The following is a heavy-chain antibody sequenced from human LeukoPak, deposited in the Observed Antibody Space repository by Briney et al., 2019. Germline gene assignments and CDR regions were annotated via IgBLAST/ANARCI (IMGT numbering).Heavy chain of an antibody. D-gene: IGHD6-19*01. Sequence: PGGSLRLSCAASGFTFSSYSMNWVRQAPGKGLEWVSSISSSSSYIYYADSVKGRFTISRDNAKNSLYLQMNSLRAEDTAVYYCASPYSGWLDKSIHDAFDIWGQGTMVTVSS. V-gene: IGHV3-21*01. J-gene: IGHJ3*02. CDR3: ASPYSGWLDKSIHDAFDI. CDR1: GFTFSSYS. CDR2: ISSSSSYI.